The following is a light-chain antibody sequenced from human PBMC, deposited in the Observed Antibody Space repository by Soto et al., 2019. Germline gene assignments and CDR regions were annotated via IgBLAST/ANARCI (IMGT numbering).Light chain of an antibody. CDR3: ISYTDRQSYL. CDR1: SSDIGSYDH. CDR2: AVS. V-gene: IGLV2-14*03. J-gene: IGLJ1*01. Sequence: QSDLTQPASVSGSPGQSITISCSGTSSDIGSYDHVAWYQQFPCKSPKLIIYAVSDRPSGVSDRFSGSKSGISASLTISGLQTEDEADYYCISYTDRQSYLFGTGTKVTVL.